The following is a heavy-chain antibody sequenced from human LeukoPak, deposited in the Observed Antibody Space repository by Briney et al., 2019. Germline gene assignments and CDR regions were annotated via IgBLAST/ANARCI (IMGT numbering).Heavy chain of an antibody. Sequence: ASVKVSCKASGYTFTSHGISWVRQAPGQGLEWMGWISAYNGKTSYAQKLQGRVIMTTDTSTSTAYMELRSLRSDDTAVYYCARGSYTGITGTTDAFDIWGQGTMVTVSS. J-gene: IGHJ3*02. CDR1: GYTFTSHG. CDR2: ISAYNGKT. CDR3: ARGSYTGITGTTDAFDI. V-gene: IGHV1-18*01. D-gene: IGHD1-7*01.